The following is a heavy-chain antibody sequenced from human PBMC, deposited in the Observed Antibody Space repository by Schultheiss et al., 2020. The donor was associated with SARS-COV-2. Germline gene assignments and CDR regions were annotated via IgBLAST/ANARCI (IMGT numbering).Heavy chain of an antibody. J-gene: IGHJ6*02. CDR1: GFTFSNAW. Sequence: GGSLRLSCAASGFTFSNAWMSWVRQAPGKGLEWVGRIKSKTDGGTTDYAAPVKGRFTISRDDSKNTLYLQMNSLKTEDTAVYYCTTVITGTTYYYYGMDVWGQGTTVTVSS. D-gene: IGHD1-20*01. V-gene: IGHV3-15*01. CDR3: TTVITGTTYYYYGMDV. CDR2: IKSKTDGGTT.